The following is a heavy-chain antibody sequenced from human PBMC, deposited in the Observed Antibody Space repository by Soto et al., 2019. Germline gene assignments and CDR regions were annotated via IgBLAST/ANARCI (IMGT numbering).Heavy chain of an antibody. CDR3: ARDTGRTATGGPFGY. J-gene: IGHJ4*02. CDR1: GVSINNSDFL. CDR2: IYFGGNT. Sequence: SETLSLTCTVSGVSINNSDFLWGWVRQPPGKALEWIGSIYFGGNTYYNPSLESRVTISVDTSKNQFSLKLSSVTAADTAVYYCARDTGRTATGGPFGYWGQGTLVTVSS. D-gene: IGHD5-18*01. V-gene: IGHV4-39*07.